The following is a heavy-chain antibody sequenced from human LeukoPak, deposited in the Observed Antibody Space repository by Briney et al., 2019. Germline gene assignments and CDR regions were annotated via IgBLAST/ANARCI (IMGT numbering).Heavy chain of an antibody. D-gene: IGHD3-22*01. J-gene: IGHJ4*02. CDR1: GYTFTGYY. CDR2: INPNSGGT. CDR3: ARDLVGIRDSSGYYCDY. Sequence: GASLKGSCKASGYTFTGYYMHWVRQDPGQGLEWMGWINPNSGGTNYAQKFQGRVTMTRDTSISTAYMELSRLRSDDTAVYYCARDLVGIRDSSGYYCDYWGQGTLVTVSS. V-gene: IGHV1-2*02.